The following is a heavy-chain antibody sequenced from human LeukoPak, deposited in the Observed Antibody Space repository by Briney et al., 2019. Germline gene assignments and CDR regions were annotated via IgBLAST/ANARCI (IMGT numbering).Heavy chain of an antibody. CDR2: IYYSGST. J-gene: IGHJ4*02. D-gene: IGHD3-10*01. V-gene: IGHV4-59*12. CDR1: GGSISSYY. CDR3: ARERGSGSYLRDPYFDY. Sequence: SETLSLTCTVSGGSISSYYWSWIRQPPGKGLEWIGYIYYSGSTYYNPSLKSRVTISVDTSKNQFSLKLSSVTAADTAVYYCARERGSGSYLRDPYFDYWGQGTLVSVSS.